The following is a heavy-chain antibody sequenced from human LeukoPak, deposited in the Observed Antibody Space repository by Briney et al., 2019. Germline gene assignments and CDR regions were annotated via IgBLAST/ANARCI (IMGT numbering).Heavy chain of an antibody. D-gene: IGHD3-3*01. Sequence: GESLQISCKGSGYSFTSYWIGWVRHMPGKGLESMGIIYPGDSDTRYSPSFQGQVTISADKSISTAYLQWSSLKASDTAIYYCARHTGSSLRFLAADYWGQGTLVTVSS. CDR2: IYPGDSDT. J-gene: IGHJ4*02. CDR1: GYSFTSYW. V-gene: IGHV5-51*01. CDR3: ARHTGSSLRFLAADY.